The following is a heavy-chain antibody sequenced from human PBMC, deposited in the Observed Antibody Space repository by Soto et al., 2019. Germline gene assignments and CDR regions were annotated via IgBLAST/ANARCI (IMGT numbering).Heavy chain of an antibody. D-gene: IGHD3-10*01. CDR2: TYYRSKWYN. CDR3: ARVTRYYYGSGSHYFDY. Sequence: SQTLSLTCAISGDSVSSNSAAWNWIRQSPSRGLEWLGRTYYRSKWYNDYAVSVKSRITINPDTSKNQFSLQLNSVTPEDTAVYYCARVTRYYYGSGSHYFDYWGQGTLVTVS. J-gene: IGHJ4*02. CDR1: GDSVSSNSAA. V-gene: IGHV6-1*01.